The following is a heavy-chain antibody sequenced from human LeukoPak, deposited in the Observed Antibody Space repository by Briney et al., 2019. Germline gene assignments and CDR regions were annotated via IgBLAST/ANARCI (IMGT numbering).Heavy chain of an antibody. J-gene: IGHJ5*02. CDR2: YSGGTT. Sequence: SETLSLTCTVSGDSVTSGEFHWNWIRQSPGKGLEWIVYSGGTTTYNPSFKSRVTISVDTSNNKVSLRLSSVTAADTAVYYCASLDYYDSSGPVDPWGQGTLVTVSS. V-gene: IGHV4-61*08. CDR3: ASLDYYDSSGPVDP. D-gene: IGHD3-22*01. CDR1: GDSVTSGEFH.